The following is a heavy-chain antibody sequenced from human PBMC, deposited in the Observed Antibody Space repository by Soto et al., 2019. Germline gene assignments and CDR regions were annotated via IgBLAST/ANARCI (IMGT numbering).Heavy chain of an antibody. CDR1: GYTFTIYG. Sequence: APVKVSCKASGYTFTIYGISWVRQVPGQGLEWMGWVTAYNGNTIYAQRFQGNVTMTTDTSTSPGYLELRNLRSDDTAVYYCARGQKDIVVVLRDDWFDPCGQGTLVTVSS. CDR2: VTAYNGNT. J-gene: IGHJ5*02. CDR3: ARGQKDIVVVLRDDWFDP. D-gene: IGHD2-15*01. V-gene: IGHV1-18*01.